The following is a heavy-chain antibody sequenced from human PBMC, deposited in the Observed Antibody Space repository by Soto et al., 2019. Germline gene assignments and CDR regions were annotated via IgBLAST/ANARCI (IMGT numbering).Heavy chain of an antibody. CDR3: AKDGNIVATIPVLISYYFDY. Sequence: GGSLRLSCAASGFTFSSYAMSWVRQAPGKGLEWVSAISGSGGSTYYADSVKGRFTISRDNSKNTLYLQMNSLRAEDTAVYYCAKDGNIVATIPVLISYYFDYWGQGTLVTVSS. D-gene: IGHD5-12*01. J-gene: IGHJ4*02. CDR2: ISGSGGST. CDR1: GFTFSSYA. V-gene: IGHV3-23*01.